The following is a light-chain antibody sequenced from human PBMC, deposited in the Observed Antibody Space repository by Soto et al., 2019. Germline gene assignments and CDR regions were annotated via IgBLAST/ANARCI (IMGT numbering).Light chain of an antibody. CDR3: QQYGSSGT. CDR2: GTS. Sequence: EFVLTQSPGTLSLSPGERATLSCRASQSVSSTYLAWYQQKPGQAPRLLLYGTSNRATGIPDRFSGSGSGTDFTLTISRLEPEDFAVYYCQQYGSSGTFGQGTRLEIK. J-gene: IGKJ5*01. CDR1: QSVSSTY. V-gene: IGKV3-20*01.